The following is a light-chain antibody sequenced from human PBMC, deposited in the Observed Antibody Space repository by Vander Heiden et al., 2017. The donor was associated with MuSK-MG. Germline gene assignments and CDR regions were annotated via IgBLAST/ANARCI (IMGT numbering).Light chain of an antibody. CDR1: QSVSSN. CDR2: GAS. V-gene: IGKV3-15*01. CDR3: QQDNNWPLT. Sequence: EIVMTQSPATLSVSPGERATLSCRASQSVSSNLAWYQQKPGQAPRLLIYGASTRATGIPARFSGRGSGTEFTLTISSLQSEDFAVYYCQQDNNWPLTFGGGTKVEIK. J-gene: IGKJ4*01.